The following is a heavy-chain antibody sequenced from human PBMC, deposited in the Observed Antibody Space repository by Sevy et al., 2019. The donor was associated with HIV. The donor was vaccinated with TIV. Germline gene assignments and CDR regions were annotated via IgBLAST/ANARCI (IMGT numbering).Heavy chain of an antibody. D-gene: IGHD2-21*01. V-gene: IGHV3-7*01. J-gene: IGHJ4*02. CDR2: INEDGTEK. CDR1: GFTFTRYW. CDR3: ARDVAAGDF. Sequence: GGSLRLSCAASGFTFTRYWMTWVRQSPGKGLQWLGNINEDGTEKYYRDSVRGRFTISRDNTKKSLHLQMNSLRVDDTGVYYCARDVAAGDFWGQRTLVTVSS.